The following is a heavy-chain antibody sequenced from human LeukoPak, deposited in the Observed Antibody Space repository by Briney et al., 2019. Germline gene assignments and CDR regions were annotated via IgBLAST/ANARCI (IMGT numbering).Heavy chain of an antibody. D-gene: IGHD1-26*01. Sequence: ASVKVSCKASGYTFTGYYMHRVRQAPGQGLEWMGWINPNSGGTNYAQKFQGRVTMTRDTSISTAYMELSRLRSDDTAVYYCARDFLAVGATRGEVYNWFDPWGQGTLVTVSS. CDR2: INPNSGGT. V-gene: IGHV1-2*02. J-gene: IGHJ5*02. CDR1: GYTFTGYY. CDR3: ARDFLAVGATRGEVYNWFDP.